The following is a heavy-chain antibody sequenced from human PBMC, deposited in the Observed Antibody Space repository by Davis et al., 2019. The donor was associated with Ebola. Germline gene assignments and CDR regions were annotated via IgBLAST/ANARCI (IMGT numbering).Heavy chain of an antibody. J-gene: IGHJ2*01. D-gene: IGHD3-10*01. CDR1: GGSIRSYY. CDR3: ASQTSSESGSLWYFDL. Sequence: ETLSLTCTVSGGSIRSYYWSWIRQPPGKALEWIGFINYSGSTNYNPSLKSRVTISVDTSKNQFSLKLSSVTAADTAVYYCASQTSSESGSLWYFDLWGRGTLVTVSS. CDR2: INYSGST. V-gene: IGHV4-59*08.